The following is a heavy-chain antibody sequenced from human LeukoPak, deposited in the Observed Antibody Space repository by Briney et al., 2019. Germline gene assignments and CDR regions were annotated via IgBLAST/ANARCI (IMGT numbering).Heavy chain of an antibody. J-gene: IGHJ4*02. CDR2: IYYRGNT. Sequence: PSETLSLTWTVAGDSVSIYYWSWIRHPPGKGLGWNGYIYYRGNTNYNPSLKGRVTMAVDTSKNQFSLKVSSVTAADTAVYYCARAGNNWSFDYWGEGTLVTVSS. CDR1: GDSVSIYY. V-gene: IGHV4-59*02. D-gene: IGHD1-1*01. CDR3: ARAGNNWSFDY.